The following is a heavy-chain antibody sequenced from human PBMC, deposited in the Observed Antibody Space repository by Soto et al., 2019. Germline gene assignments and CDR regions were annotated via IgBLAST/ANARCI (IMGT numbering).Heavy chain of an antibody. Sequence: GGSLRLSCAASGFTFSSYWMSWVRQAPGKGLEWVANIKQDGSEKNYVDSVKGRFTISRDNAKNSLLLQMNSLRAEDTAVYYCAREVAARPMRAKLYYYYYMDVWGKGTTVTVSS. CDR2: IKQDGSEK. CDR1: GFTFSSYW. V-gene: IGHV3-7*01. D-gene: IGHD6-6*01. CDR3: AREVAARPMRAKLYYYYYMDV. J-gene: IGHJ6*03.